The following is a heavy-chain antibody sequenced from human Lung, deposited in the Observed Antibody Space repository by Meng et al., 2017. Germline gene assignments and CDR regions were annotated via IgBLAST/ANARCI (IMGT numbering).Heavy chain of an antibody. CDR3: ARGPTTMAHDFDY. J-gene: IGHJ4*02. D-gene: IGHD4-11*01. CDR2: IYHSGST. CDR1: GGSISSSNW. V-gene: IGHV4-4*02. Sequence: GLVQAAGQWMVKPSGALFLTWAVSGGSISSSNWWSWVRQPPGKGLEWIGEIYHSGSTNYNPSLKSRVTISVDKSKNQFSLKLSSVTAADSAVYYCARGPTTMAHDFDYWGQGTLVTVSS.